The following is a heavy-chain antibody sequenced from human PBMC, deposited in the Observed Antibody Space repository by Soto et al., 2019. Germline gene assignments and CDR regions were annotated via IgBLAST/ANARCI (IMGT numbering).Heavy chain of an antibody. V-gene: IGHV1-2*02. CDR2: INPNSGGT. D-gene: IGHD3-9*01. Sequence: GASVKVSCKASGYTFTDFFIHWVRQAPGQGLEWMGWINPNSGGTSYAQTFQGRVTMTRDSSISTAYMEVSRLRSDDTAVYYCARDPWYYDILTGYITWGQGTLVTVSS. CDR1: GYTFTDFF. J-gene: IGHJ5*02. CDR3: ARDPWYYDILTGYIT.